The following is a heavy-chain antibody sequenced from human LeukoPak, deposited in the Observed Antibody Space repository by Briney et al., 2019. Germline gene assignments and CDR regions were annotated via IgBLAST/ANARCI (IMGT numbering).Heavy chain of an antibody. D-gene: IGHD1-26*01. Sequence: PGGSLRLSCAASGFTFSSYWMHWVRQAPGKGLVWVSRINSDGSSTSYADSVKGRFTISRDKAKNTLYLQMNSLRAEDTAVYYCARDLRAGGGSYFSSYYYGMDVWGQGPTVTVSS. CDR2: INSDGSST. CDR3: ARDLRAGGGSYFSSYYYGMDV. J-gene: IGHJ6*02. CDR1: GFTFSSYW. V-gene: IGHV3-74*01.